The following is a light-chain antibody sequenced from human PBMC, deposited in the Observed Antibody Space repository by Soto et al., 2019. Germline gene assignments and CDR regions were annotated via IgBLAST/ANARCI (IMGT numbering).Light chain of an antibody. J-gene: IGLJ2*01. Sequence: NFMLTQPHSVSGSPGKTVTISCTRSSGNIVSNYVQWYQQRPGSSPTTVIFEDDDRPSGVPDRFSASLDTSTNSASLTISGVKPEDEADYYCQSYDADILIFGGGTKVTVL. CDR2: EDD. CDR3: QSYDADILI. V-gene: IGLV6-57*01. CDR1: SGNIVSNY.